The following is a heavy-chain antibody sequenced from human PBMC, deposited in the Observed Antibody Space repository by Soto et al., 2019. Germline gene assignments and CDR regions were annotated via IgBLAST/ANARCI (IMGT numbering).Heavy chain of an antibody. V-gene: IGHV3-30*18. Sequence: GGSLRLSCAGSGFTFRWFGMNWVRQAPGKGLEWVARISNDGSNEYYVDSVKGRFTISRHSSKNTLYLQMDSLRAEDTAVYYCAKGEVRGIIPSYFDYWGLGTLVTVSS. D-gene: IGHD3-10*01. CDR1: GFTFRWFG. J-gene: IGHJ4*02. CDR2: ISNDGSNE. CDR3: AKGEVRGIIPSYFDY.